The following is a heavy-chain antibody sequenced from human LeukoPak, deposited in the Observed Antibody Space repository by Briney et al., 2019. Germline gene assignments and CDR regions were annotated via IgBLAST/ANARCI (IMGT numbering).Heavy chain of an antibody. CDR3: ARGGDSSGYEGRFDP. V-gene: IGHV4-30-4*07. D-gene: IGHD3-22*01. CDR1: GGSISRSGYS. Sequence: SETLSLTCAVSGGSISRSGYSWSWTRQPPGKGLEWIGYIYYTGSTYYNPSLKSRLTISLDTSKNQFSLKLSSVTAADTAVYYCARGGDSSGYEGRFDPWGQGTLVTVSS. J-gene: IGHJ5*02. CDR2: IYYTGST.